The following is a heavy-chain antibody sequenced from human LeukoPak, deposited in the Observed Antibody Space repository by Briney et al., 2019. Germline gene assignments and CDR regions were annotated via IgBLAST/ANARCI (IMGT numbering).Heavy chain of an antibody. V-gene: IGHV4-30-4*01. Sequence: SETLSLTCTVSGGSISSGDYSWSWIRQPPGKGLEWIGYIYYSGSTYYNPSLKSRVTISVDTSKNQFSLKLSSVTAADTAVYYCARYSYYYGSGSYYNEADFDYWGQGTLVTVSS. J-gene: IGHJ4*02. CDR3: ARYSYYYGSGSYYNEADFDY. CDR1: GGSISSGDYS. CDR2: IYYSGST. D-gene: IGHD3-10*01.